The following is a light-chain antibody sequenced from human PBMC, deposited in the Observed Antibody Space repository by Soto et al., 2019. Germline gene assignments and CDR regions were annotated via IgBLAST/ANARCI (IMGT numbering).Light chain of an antibody. J-gene: IGKJ1*01. Sequence: EILMTQSPVTLSVSPGERATLSCRASQSVRTNLAWYQQKPGQAPRLLIYGASTRATGIPARFSGSGSGTEFTLTISGLHSEDFVVYFCQQYNDWPRTFGQGTKVDIK. CDR1: QSVRTN. CDR2: GAS. CDR3: QQYNDWPRT. V-gene: IGKV3-15*01.